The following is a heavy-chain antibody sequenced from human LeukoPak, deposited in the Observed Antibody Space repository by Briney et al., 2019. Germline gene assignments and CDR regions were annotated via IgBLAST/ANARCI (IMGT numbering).Heavy chain of an antibody. V-gene: IGHV1-18*01. D-gene: IGHD4-17*01. Sequence: ASVKVSCKASGYTFTSYDMNWVRQATEQGLEWMGWISAYNGNTNYALKLQGRVTMTTDTSTSTAYMELRSLRSDDTAVYYCARAPMTTVTADYYYYYGMDVWGQGTTITVSS. CDR3: ARAPMTTVTADYYYYYGMDV. CDR1: GYTFTSYD. CDR2: ISAYNGNT. J-gene: IGHJ6*02.